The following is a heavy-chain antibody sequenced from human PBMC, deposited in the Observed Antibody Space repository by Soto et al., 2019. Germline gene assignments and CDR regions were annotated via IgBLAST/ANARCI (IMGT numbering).Heavy chain of an antibody. Sequence: GASVKVSCKASGYTFTSYGISWVRQAPGQGLEWMGWISAYNGNTNYAQKLQGRVTMTTDTSTSTAYMELRSLRSDDTAVYYCARVLGQQLDYYYYYYMDVWGKGTTVTVSS. CDR1: GYTFTSYG. V-gene: IGHV1-18*01. CDR3: ARVLGQQLDYYYYYYMDV. J-gene: IGHJ6*03. CDR2: ISAYNGNT. D-gene: IGHD6-13*01.